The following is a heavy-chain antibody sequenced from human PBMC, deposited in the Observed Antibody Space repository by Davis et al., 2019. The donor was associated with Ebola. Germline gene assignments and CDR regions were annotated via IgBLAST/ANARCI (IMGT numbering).Heavy chain of an antibody. J-gene: IGHJ5*02. CDR2: INHSGST. D-gene: IGHD2-2*01. V-gene: IGHV4-34*09. CDR1: GGSFSGYY. CDR3: ARGRPAAIARPPWFDP. Sequence: SQTLSLTCAVYGGSFSGYYWSWIRQPPGKGLEWIGEINHSGSTNYNPSLKSRVTISVDTSKNQFSLKLSSVTAADTAVYYCARGRPAAIARPPWFDPWGQGTLVTVSS.